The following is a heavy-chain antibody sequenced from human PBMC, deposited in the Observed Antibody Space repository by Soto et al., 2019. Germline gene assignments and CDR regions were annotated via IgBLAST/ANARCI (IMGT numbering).Heavy chain of an antibody. D-gene: IGHD6-6*01. V-gene: IGHV3-74*01. CDR3: ARHADSSSSS. CDR2: ANKDGSVT. J-gene: IGHJ5*02. CDR1: GFSFSAYM. Sequence: EVQLVESGGGLVQPGGSLRLSWAASGFSFSAYMMAGVRQAPGKGLVWVSRANKDGSVTTYADSVKGRFTISRDNAKNTLSLLLNSLRADDTAVYYCARHADSSSSSWGQGTLVTVSS.